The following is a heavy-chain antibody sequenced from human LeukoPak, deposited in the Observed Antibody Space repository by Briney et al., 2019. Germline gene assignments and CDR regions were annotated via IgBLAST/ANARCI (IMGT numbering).Heavy chain of an antibody. V-gene: IGHV4-38-2*02. CDR1: GYSISSGYY. D-gene: IGHD3-22*01. J-gene: IGHJ5*02. Sequence: SETLSLTCTVSGYSISSGYYWGWIRQPPGKGLEWIGSIYYSGSTYYNPSLKSRVTISVDTSKNQFSLKLSSVTAADTAVYYCARMVYDSSGYYVDPSGWFDPWGQGTLVTVSS. CDR2: IYYSGST. CDR3: ARMVYDSSGYYVDPSGWFDP.